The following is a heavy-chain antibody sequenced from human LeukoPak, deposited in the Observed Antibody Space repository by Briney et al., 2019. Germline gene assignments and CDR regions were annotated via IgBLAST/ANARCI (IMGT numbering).Heavy chain of an antibody. V-gene: IGHV3-21*01. CDR3: TRDLIDGDYDMGY. J-gene: IGHJ4*02. CDR1: GFTFSSYS. Sequence: PGGSLRLSCAASGFTFSSYSMNWVRQAPGKGLEWVSCISSSTDYIYYADSVKGRFTISRDNAKNSLYLQMNSLRGEDTAVYYCTRDLIDGDYDMGYWGQGTPVTVSS. D-gene: IGHD4-17*01. CDR2: ISSSTDYI.